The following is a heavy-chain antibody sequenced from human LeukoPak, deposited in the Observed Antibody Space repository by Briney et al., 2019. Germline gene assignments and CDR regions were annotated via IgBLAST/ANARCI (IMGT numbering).Heavy chain of an antibody. CDR1: GFIFSHYG. D-gene: IGHD4-11*01. V-gene: IGHV3-33*01. CDR2: IWSDGSNR. Sequence: GGSPRLSCAASGFIFSHYGMHWVRQAPGKGLEWVAVIWSDGSNRFYAGSVKGRFTISRDNAQNTVFLQMNSLRAEDTAMYYCARDAQRGFDYSNSLRYWGHGTLVTVSS. CDR3: ARDAQRGFDYSNSLRY. J-gene: IGHJ4*01.